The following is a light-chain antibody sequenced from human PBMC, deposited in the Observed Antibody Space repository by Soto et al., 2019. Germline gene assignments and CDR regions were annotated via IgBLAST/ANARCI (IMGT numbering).Light chain of an antibody. Sequence: DIQMTQSPSSLSASVGDRVTITCRASQSISSYLNWYHQKPGKAPKLLIYAASSLQSGVPSRFSGSGSGTDFTPTISSLQPEDFATYYCQQSYTTPWTFGQGTKVEI. CDR1: QSISSY. J-gene: IGKJ1*01. V-gene: IGKV1-39*01. CDR3: QQSYTTPWT. CDR2: AAS.